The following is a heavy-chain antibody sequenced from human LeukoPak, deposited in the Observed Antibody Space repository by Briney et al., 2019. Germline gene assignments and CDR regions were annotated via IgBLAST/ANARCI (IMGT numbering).Heavy chain of an antibody. CDR3: ARVIPGGVDY. D-gene: IGHD2-21*01. CDR2: IYSGGGT. CDR1: GFTVSSNY. J-gene: IGHJ4*02. V-gene: IGHV3-53*01. Sequence: GGSLRLSCAASGFTVSSNYMSWVRQAPGKGLEWVSVIYSGGGTYYTDSVGGRFTISRDKSKNTLDLQMNSLRVEDTAVYYCARVIPGGVDYWGQGTLVTVSS.